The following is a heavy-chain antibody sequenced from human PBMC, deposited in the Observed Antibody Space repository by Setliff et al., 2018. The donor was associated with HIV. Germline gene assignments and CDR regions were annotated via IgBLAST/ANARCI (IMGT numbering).Heavy chain of an antibody. J-gene: IGHJ4*02. Sequence: GESLKLSCQGSGYSFTSYWIAWVRQMPGKGLEWMGIIYPGDSDARYSPSFQGQVTISADKSISTAYLQWRSLQASDTAVYYCARRTRRRGSSYGNIDYWGQGTLVTVSS. CDR2: IYPGDSDA. CDR1: GYSFTSYW. V-gene: IGHV5-51*01. CDR3: ARRTRRRGSSYGNIDY. D-gene: IGHD5-18*01.